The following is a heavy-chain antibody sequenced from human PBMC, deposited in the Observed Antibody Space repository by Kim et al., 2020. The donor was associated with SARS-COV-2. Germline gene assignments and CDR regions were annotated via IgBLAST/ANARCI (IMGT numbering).Heavy chain of an antibody. CDR1: GGSFSGYY. CDR2: INHSGST. Sequence: SETLSLTCAVYGGSFSGYYWSWIRQPPGKGLEWIGEINHSGSTNYNPSLKSRVTISVDTSKNQFSLKLSSVTAADTAVYYCARFRIAASDYYMDVWGKGTTVTVSS. D-gene: IGHD6-13*01. J-gene: IGHJ6*03. V-gene: IGHV4-34*01. CDR3: ARFRIAASDYYMDV.